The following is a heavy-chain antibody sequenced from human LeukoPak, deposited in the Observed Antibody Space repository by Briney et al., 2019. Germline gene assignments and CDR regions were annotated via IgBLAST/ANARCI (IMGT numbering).Heavy chain of an antibody. CDR2: ISGGGGSA. CDR3: AARPLMPPRFDY. CDR1: GFAFSSYP. V-gene: IGHV3-23*01. Sequence: GGSLRLSCAASGFAFSSYPMSWVRQTPAKGLQWVSAISGGGGSAYYADSVKGRFTISRDNSKSTLYLQMNSLRAEDTAMYYCAARPLMPPRFDYWGQGTLVTVSS. J-gene: IGHJ4*02. D-gene: IGHD2-2*01.